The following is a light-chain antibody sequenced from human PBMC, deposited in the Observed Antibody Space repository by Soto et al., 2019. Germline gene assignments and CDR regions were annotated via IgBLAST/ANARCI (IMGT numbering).Light chain of an antibody. J-gene: IGLJ3*02. V-gene: IGLV1-40*01. Sequence: QSALTQPPSVSGAPGQRVTISCTGSRSNIGAGYDVHWYQQLPGTDPKLLIYGNSNRPSGVPDRFSGSKSGTSASLAITGLQAEDEADYYCQSYDSSLSGSVFGGVTKLTVL. CDR1: RSNIGAGYD. CDR2: GNS. CDR3: QSYDSSLSGSV.